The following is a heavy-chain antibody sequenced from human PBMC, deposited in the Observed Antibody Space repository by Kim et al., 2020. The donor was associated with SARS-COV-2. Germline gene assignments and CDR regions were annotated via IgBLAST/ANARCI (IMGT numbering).Heavy chain of an antibody. CDR1: GGSISSSSYY. CDR2: IYYSGST. Sequence: SETLSLTCTVSGGSISSSSYYWGWIRQPPGKGLEWIGSIYYSGSTYYNPSLKSRVTISVDTSKNQFSLKLSSVTAADTAVYDCGRHEASITIFGVVPLGGGMDVWGQGTTVTVSS. V-gene: IGHV4-39*01. CDR3: GRHEASITIFGVVPLGGGMDV. J-gene: IGHJ6*02. D-gene: IGHD3-3*01.